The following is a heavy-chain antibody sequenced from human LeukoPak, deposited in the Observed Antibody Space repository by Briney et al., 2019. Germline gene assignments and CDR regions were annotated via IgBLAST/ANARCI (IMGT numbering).Heavy chain of an antibody. V-gene: IGHV4-4*07. CDR2: IYTSGST. CDR3: ARGRRPAGFSARYYFDF. CDR1: GGSISSYY. J-gene: IGHJ4*02. Sequence: SETLSLTCTVSGGSISSYYWSWIRQPAGKGLEWIGRIYTSGSTNYNPSLKSRVTMSVDTSKNQFSLKLSSVTAADTAVYYCARGRRPAGFSARYYFDFWDQGTLVTVSS.